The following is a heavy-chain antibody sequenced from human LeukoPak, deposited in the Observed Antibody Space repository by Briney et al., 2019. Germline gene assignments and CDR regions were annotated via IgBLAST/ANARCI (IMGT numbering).Heavy chain of an antibody. J-gene: IGHJ4*02. Sequence: ASVKVSCKAYGYTFTSYYMHWVRQPPGQGLEWMGIINPSGGSTSYAQKFQGRVTMTRDTSTSTVYMELSSLRSEDTAVYYCARVATTVTTAFDYWGQGTLVTVSS. D-gene: IGHD4-17*01. CDR1: GYTFTSYY. CDR2: INPSGGST. V-gene: IGHV1-46*01. CDR3: ARVATTVTTAFDY.